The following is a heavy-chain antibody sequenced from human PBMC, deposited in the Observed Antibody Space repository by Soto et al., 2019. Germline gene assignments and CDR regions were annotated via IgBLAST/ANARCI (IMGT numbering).Heavy chain of an antibody. CDR2: VNWNGGST. CDR1: GFTFDDYG. Sequence: EVQLVESGGGVLRPGGSLRLSCAASGFTFDDYGMSWARQAPGKGLEWVSGVNWNGGSTGYADSVKGRFTISRDNAKNSLYLQMNSLRAEDTSFYYCVRGASLNFDYWGQGTLVTVSS. J-gene: IGHJ4*02. CDR3: VRGASLNFDY. V-gene: IGHV3-20*04. D-gene: IGHD1-26*01.